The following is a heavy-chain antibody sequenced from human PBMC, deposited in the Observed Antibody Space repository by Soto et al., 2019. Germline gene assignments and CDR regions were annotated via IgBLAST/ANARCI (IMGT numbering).Heavy chain of an antibody. CDR2: IIPIFGTA. V-gene: IGHV1-69*01. CDR1: GGTFSSYA. J-gene: IGHJ5*02. CDR3: ARDRPSIAAAGTHNWFDP. Sequence: QVQLVQSGAEVKKPGSSVKVSCKASGGTFSSYAISWVRQAPGQGLEWMGGIIPIFGTANYAQKFQGRVTITADESTSTAYMELCSLRSEDTAVYYCARDRPSIAAAGTHNWFDPWGQGTLVTVSS. D-gene: IGHD6-13*01.